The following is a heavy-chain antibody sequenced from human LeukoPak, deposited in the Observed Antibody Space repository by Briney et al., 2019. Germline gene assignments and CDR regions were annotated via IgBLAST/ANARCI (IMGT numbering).Heavy chain of an antibody. Sequence: SETLSLTCAVYGGSFSGYQWSWLRQSPGKGLEWIGEITQRGSTNYNASLKSRITMSLDTSKNHFSLNLTSMTAADTAVYYCARGKPAGNTQLWMSRGMGFDPWGRGTLVTVSS. CDR2: ITQRGST. CDR3: ARGKPAGNTQLWMSRGMGFDP. V-gene: IGHV4-34*01. CDR1: GGSFSGYQ. D-gene: IGHD5-18*01. J-gene: IGHJ5*02.